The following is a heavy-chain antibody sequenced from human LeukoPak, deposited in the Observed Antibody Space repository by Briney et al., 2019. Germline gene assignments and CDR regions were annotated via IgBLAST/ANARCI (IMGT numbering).Heavy chain of an antibody. V-gene: IGHV3-66*03. J-gene: IGHJ4*02. D-gene: IGHD2-15*01. CDR3: ARADCSGGSCYSSSYFDY. Sequence: PGGSLRLSCAASGFTVSSNYMSWVRQAPGKGLEWVSVIYSCGSTYYADSVKGRFTISRDNSKNTLYLQMNSLRAEDTAVYYCARADCSGGSCYSSSYFDYWGQGTLVTVSS. CDR1: GFTVSSNY. CDR2: IYSCGST.